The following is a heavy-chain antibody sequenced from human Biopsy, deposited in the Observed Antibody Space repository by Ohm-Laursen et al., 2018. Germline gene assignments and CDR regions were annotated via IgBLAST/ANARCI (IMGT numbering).Heavy chain of an antibody. D-gene: IGHD2-15*01. J-gene: IGHJ4*02. CDR3: GNEVHGRDY. V-gene: IGHV4-34*08. CDR1: GKTFSDYQ. Sequence: PPGTLSLTCAVFGKTFSDYQWSWIRQPPGKGLERIGQINQAGTTNYNPSLKSRVSISADASKYEFSLRLTSVTAADTAVYLCGNEVHGRDYWGLGAQVTVSS. CDR2: INQAGTT.